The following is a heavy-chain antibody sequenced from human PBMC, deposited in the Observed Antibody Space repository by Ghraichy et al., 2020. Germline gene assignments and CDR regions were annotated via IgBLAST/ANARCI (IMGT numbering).Heavy chain of an antibody. V-gene: IGHV3-30-3*01. J-gene: IGHJ4*02. D-gene: IGHD6-6*01. Sequence: GESLNISCAASGFTFSSYAMHWVRQAPGKGLEWVAVISYDGSNKYYADSVKGRFTISRDNSKNTLYLQMNSLRAEDTAVYYCARASGSSSPLDYWGQGTLVTVSS. CDR1: GFTFSSYA. CDR2: ISYDGSNK. CDR3: ARASGSSSPLDY.